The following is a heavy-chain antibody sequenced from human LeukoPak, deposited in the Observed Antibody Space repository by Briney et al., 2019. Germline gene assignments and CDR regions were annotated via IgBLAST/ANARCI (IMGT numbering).Heavy chain of an antibody. V-gene: IGHV3-30*18. J-gene: IGHJ6*02. CDR2: ISYDGSNK. D-gene: IGHD3-10*01. CDR1: GFNLSSYG. CDR3: AKDSSSGSSYYFHGMEV. Sequence: GGSLRLSCTASGFNLSSYGVHWVRQAPGKGLEWVAVISYDGSNKYYADPMKGRFTISRDNSKNTLYLQVNSLRIEDTAVYYCAKDSSSGSSYYFHGMEVWGQGATVTVSS.